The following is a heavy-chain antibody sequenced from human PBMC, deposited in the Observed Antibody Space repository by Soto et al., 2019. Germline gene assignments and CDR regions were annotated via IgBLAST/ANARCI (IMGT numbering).Heavy chain of an antibody. CDR2: INSDASHT. D-gene: IGHD2-2*01. J-gene: IGHJ5*02. CDR1: GFTFSTYW. Sequence: EVQLVESGGGLVQPGGSLRLSCAASGFTFSTYWMHWIRQVPGKGLEWVSRINSDASHTYYADSVKGRFTISRDNAKNTPHLEINSLRAEDTAVYYCVRDGHCLTTSCYGNWFDPWGQGTLVTVSS. V-gene: IGHV3-74*01. CDR3: VRDGHCLTTSCYGNWFDP.